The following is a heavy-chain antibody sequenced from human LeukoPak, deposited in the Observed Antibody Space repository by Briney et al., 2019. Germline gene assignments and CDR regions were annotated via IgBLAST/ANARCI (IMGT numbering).Heavy chain of an antibody. CDR3: ARARHTYYHDSSGGQFDFDY. CDR1: GYTFTSYG. D-gene: IGHD3-22*01. J-gene: IGHJ4*02. CDR2: ISAYNGNT. V-gene: IGHV1-18*01. Sequence: ASVKVSCKASGYTFTSYGISWVRQAPGQGLEWMGWISAYNGNTNYAQKLQGRVTMTTDTSTSTAYMELRSLRSDDTAVYYCARARHTYYHDSSGGQFDFDYWGQGTLVTVSS.